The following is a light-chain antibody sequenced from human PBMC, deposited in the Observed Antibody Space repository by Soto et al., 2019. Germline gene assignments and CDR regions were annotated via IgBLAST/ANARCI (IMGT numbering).Light chain of an antibody. CDR2: DAS. J-gene: IGKJ2*01. CDR1: QSISRW. V-gene: IGKV1-5*01. CDR3: QHYNSYSMFT. Sequence: DIQMTQSPSTLSASLGDRVTITCRASQSISRWLAWYQQKPGKAPKVLIYDASNLESGVPSRFSGSGSGTEFTINISSLQPDDFATYYCQHYNSYSMFTFGQGTKLEI.